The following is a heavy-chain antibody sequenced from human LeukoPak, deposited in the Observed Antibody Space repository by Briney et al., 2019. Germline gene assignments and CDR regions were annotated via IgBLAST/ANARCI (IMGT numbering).Heavy chain of an antibody. Sequence: QPSDTLSLTCTLSGASISSGYYYWPWLRQPPGEGLGWIVTIYDSGNTYYHPSLRGRVTISLDPPKRQFSLHLSCVTAADTAVYYCAKRSTKDSGFVFWGQGALVSVSS. D-gene: IGHD1-26*01. CDR1: GASISSGYYY. CDR2: IYDSGNT. J-gene: IGHJ4*02. V-gene: IGHV4-39*01. CDR3: AKRSTKDSGFVF.